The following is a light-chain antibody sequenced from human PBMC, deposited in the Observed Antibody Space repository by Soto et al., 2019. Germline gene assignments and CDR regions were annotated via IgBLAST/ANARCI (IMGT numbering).Light chain of an antibody. CDR2: DAS. V-gene: IGKV3-11*01. CDR1: QSVSRN. Sequence: EIVLTQSPATLSLFPGDTATLSCRASQSVSRNLAWYQQKPGQAPRLLIYDASTRATGVPARFSGSGSGTDFTLTISSLEPEDFAVYYCQQRTNWPPSITFGQGTRLEMK. CDR3: QQRTNWPPSIT. J-gene: IGKJ5*01.